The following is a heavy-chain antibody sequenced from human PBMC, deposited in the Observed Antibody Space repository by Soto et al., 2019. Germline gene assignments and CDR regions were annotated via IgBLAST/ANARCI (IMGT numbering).Heavy chain of an antibody. CDR3: ANLDAKTTVIPADY. CDR1: GFTFTSYA. J-gene: IGHJ4*02. V-gene: IGHV3-23*01. CDR2: ISYSGGRS. Sequence: EVQLLESGGGLVQPGGSLRLSCITSGFTFTSYAMSWVRQAPGKGLEWVSAISYSGGRSYYADSVKGRFTISRDNSRDTLYLQMNSLRVEDTAIYYCANLDAKTTVIPADYWGQGTLVTVSS. D-gene: IGHD4-4*01.